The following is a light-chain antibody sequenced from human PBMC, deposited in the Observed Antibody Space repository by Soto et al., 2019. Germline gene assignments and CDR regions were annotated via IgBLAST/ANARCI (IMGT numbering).Light chain of an antibody. V-gene: IGLV2-14*01. J-gene: IGLJ3*02. CDR2: EVS. CDR1: SSDVGGYNY. CDR3: SSYTSSSTWV. Sequence: QSVLTQPASVSGSPGQSITISCTGTSSDVGGYNYVSWYQQHPGKAPELIIYEVSNRPSGVSNHFSGSKSGNTASLTISGLQAEDEADYYCSSYTSSSTWVFGGGTKVTVL.